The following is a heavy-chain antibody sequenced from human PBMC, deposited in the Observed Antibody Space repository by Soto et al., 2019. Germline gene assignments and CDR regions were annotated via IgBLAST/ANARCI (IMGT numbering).Heavy chain of an antibody. CDR1: GFSFSSYS. J-gene: IGHJ6*02. CDR2: ISFDGGNK. CDR3: ARDITFSGQSISSGVSGLDV. Sequence: QVQLVESGGGVVQPGRALRLSCAASGFSFSSYSMNWVRQAPGKGLEWVSVISFDGGNKYYADSVKGRFTISRDICKNTLFLQMNSLRAEETAVYYCARDITFSGQSISSGVSGLDVWGQGTRVTVS. D-gene: IGHD3-16*01. V-gene: IGHV3-30*04.